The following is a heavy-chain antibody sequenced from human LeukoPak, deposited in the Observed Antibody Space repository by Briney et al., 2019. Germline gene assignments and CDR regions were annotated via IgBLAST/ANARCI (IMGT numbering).Heavy chain of an antibody. CDR1: GVTVTSNY. D-gene: IGHD6-6*01. CDR2: IYSGGST. V-gene: IGHV3-53*01. J-gene: IGHJ4*02. Sequence: GSLRLSCAASGVTVTSNYMSWVRQAPWEGLEGGSVIYSGGSTYYADSAKGRCTISRDNSKIRLYLEMNTMRDEDTAVYYCARGGQLPNYPWNYFDYWGQGTLVTVYS. CDR3: ARGGQLPNYPWNYFDY.